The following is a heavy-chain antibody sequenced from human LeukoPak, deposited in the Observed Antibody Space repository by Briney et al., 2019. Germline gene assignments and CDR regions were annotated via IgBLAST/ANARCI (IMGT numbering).Heavy chain of an antibody. D-gene: IGHD3-10*01. CDR1: GGSISSGDYY. J-gene: IGHJ4*02. V-gene: IGHV4-30-4*01. CDR2: IYYSGST. CDR3: ARVGLWFGELSGPLDY. Sequence: PSQTLSLTCTVSGGSISSGDYYWSWIRRPPGKGLEWIGYIYYSGSTYYNPSLKSRVTISVDTSKNQFSLKLSSVTAADTAVYYCARVGLWFGELSGPLDYWGQGTLVTVSS.